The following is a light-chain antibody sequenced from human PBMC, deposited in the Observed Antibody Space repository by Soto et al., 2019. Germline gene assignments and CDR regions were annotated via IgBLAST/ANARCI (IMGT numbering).Light chain of an antibody. CDR1: QSVSNSY. Sequence: EIVLTQSPGTLSLSPGERATLSCRASQSVSNSYLAWYQQKPGQAPRLLIYGASIRATGIPDRFSGSGSGTDFTLTISRLEPEDFAVYYCQQYGSSQSFGQGTKVEI. V-gene: IGKV3-20*01. CDR2: GAS. J-gene: IGKJ1*01. CDR3: QQYGSSQS.